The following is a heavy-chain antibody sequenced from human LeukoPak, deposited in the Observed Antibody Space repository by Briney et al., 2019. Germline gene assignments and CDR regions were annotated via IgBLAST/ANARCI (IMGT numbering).Heavy chain of an antibody. CDR3: VRDRSGSYPYYFDF. J-gene: IGHJ4*02. CDR1: GFTLSDYS. CDR2: ISSRSAYI. V-gene: IGHV3-21*01. D-gene: IGHD1-26*01. Sequence: KPGGSLRLSCTASGFTLSDYSMNWVRQAPGQGLDWVSSISSRSAYISYADSLKGRFTISRDNAKNSLYLEMNSLRAEDTAVYFCVRDRSGSYPYYFDFWGQGTLVTASS.